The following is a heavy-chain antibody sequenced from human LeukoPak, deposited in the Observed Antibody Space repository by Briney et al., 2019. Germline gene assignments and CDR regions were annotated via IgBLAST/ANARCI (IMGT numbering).Heavy chain of an antibody. CDR2: VYGGGST. J-gene: IGHJ6*02. D-gene: IGHD2-2*01. CDR3: ARGQGYCSSTSCPYGMDV. CDR1: GFTVSSNY. Sequence: GGSLRLSCAASGFTVSSNYMSWVRQAPGKGLEWVSLVYGGGSTYYADSVRGRFTNSRDNSKNTLYLQMNSLRAEDTAVYYCARGQGYCSSTSCPYGMDVWGQGTTVTVSS. V-gene: IGHV3-66*01.